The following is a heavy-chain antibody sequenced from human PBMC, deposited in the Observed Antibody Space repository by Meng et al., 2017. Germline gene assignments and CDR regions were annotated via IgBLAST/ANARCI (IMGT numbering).Heavy chain of an antibody. CDR2: IYYSGST. V-gene: IGHV4-31*03. D-gene: IGHD3-9*01. Sequence: LRLSCTVSGGSISSGGYYWSWIRQHPGKGLEWIGYIYYSGSTYYNPSLKSRVTISVDTSKNQFSLKLSSVTAADTAVYYCARSFSLTGYYRGLFFDYWGQGTLVTVSS. J-gene: IGHJ4*02. CDR1: GGSISSGGYY. CDR3: ARSFSLTGYYRGLFFDY.